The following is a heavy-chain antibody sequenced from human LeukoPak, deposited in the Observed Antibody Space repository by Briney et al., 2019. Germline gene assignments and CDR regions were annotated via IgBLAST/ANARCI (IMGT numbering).Heavy chain of an antibody. V-gene: IGHV3-66*02. D-gene: IGHD4-17*01. CDR2: IYSGGST. CDR3: ARSLGDLALGY. CDR1: GFTVSSNY. J-gene: IGHJ4*02. Sequence: GGSLRPSCAASGFTVSSNYMSWVRQAPGKGLEWVSVIYSGGSTYYADSVKGRFTISRDNSKNTLYLQMNSLRAEDTAVYYCARSLGDLALGYWGQGTLVTVSS.